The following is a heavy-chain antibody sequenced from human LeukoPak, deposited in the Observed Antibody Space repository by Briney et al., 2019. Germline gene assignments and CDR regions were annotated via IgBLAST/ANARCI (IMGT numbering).Heavy chain of an antibody. V-gene: IGHV4-59*01. J-gene: IGHJ3*02. CDR2: IYYSGST. Sequence: SETLSLTCTVSGGSISSYYWSWIRQPPGKGLEWVGYIYYSGSTNYNTSLKSRVTMSVDTSKNQFSLNLSSVTAADTAVYYCARGSTAKDAFDIWGQGTMVTVSS. CDR3: ARGSTAKDAFDI. CDR1: GGSISSYY. D-gene: IGHD1-1*01.